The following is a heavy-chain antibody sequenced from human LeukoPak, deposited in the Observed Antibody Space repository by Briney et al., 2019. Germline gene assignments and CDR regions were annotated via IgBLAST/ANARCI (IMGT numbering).Heavy chain of an antibody. V-gene: IGHV3-7*01. Sequence: GGSLRLSCAASGFTFSSYWMSWVRQAPGKGLEWVANIKQDGSEKYYVDSVKGRFTISRDNAKNSLYLQMNSLRAEDTAVYYCARDTVVPAASGMDVWGQGTTVTVSS. CDR2: IKQDGSEK. J-gene: IGHJ6*02. D-gene: IGHD2-2*01. CDR3: ARDTVVPAASGMDV. CDR1: GFTFSSYW.